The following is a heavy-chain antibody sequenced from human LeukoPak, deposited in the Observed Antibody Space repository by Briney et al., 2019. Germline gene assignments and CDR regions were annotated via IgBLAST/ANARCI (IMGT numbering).Heavy chain of an antibody. CDR1: GDSVSSNSAA. Sequence: SQTLSLTCAISGDSVSSNSAAWNWIRQSPSRGLEWLGRTYHTSKWYNDYAVSVKSRITINPDTSKNQFSLQLRSVTPEDTAVYYCAKASSGWYKFDYWGQGTLVTVSS. CDR2: TYHTSKWYN. CDR3: AKASSGWYKFDY. D-gene: IGHD6-19*01. J-gene: IGHJ4*02. V-gene: IGHV6-1*01.